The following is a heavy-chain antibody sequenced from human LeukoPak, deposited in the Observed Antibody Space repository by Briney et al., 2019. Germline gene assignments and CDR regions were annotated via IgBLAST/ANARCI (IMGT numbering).Heavy chain of an antibody. CDR2: IIPIFGTA. V-gene: IGHV1-69*06. Sequence: SVKVSCKASGYPFTSYAMNWVRQAPGQGLEWMGGIIPIFGTANYAQKFQGRVTITADKSTSTAYMELSSLRSEDTAVYYCARDSWGGGSSKGFCYFDSWGQGTLVTVSS. CDR3: ARDSWGGGSSKGFCYFDS. D-gene: IGHD2-15*01. CDR1: GYPFTSYA. J-gene: IGHJ4*02.